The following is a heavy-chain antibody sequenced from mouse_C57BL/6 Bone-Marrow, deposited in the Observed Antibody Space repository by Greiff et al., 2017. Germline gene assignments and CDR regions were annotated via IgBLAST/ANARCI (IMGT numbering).Heavy chain of an antibody. J-gene: IGHJ1*03. CDR2: IYPGGGYT. Sequence: QVQLKESGAELVRPGTSVKMSCKASGYTFTNYWIGWAKRRPGHGLEWIGDIYPGGGYTNYNEKFKGKATLTADKSSSTAYMQFSSLTSEDSAIYYCARQVFDWYFDVWGTGTTVTVSS. V-gene: IGHV1-63*01. CDR3: ARQVFDWYFDV. CDR1: GYTFTNYW.